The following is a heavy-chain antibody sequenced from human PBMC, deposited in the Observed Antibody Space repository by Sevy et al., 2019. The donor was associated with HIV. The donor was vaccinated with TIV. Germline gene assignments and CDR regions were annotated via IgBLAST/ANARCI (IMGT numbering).Heavy chain of an antibody. J-gene: IGHJ4*02. Sequence: GGSLRLSCAASGFTFSSYWMSWVRQAPGKGLEWVANIKQDGSEKYYVYSVKGRFTISRDNAKNSLYLQMNSLRAEDTAVYYCARTEQIRYFDWLFQRPGGYYFDYWGQGTLVTVSS. CDR2: IKQDGSEK. D-gene: IGHD3-9*01. CDR3: ARTEQIRYFDWLFQRPGGYYFDY. CDR1: GFTFSSYW. V-gene: IGHV3-7*03.